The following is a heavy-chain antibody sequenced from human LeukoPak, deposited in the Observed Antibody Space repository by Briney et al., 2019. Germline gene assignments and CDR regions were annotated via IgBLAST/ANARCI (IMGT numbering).Heavy chain of an antibody. V-gene: IGHV3-7*03. D-gene: IGHD1-26*01. CDR1: GLTFINYW. J-gene: IGHJ4*02. CDR2: INRDGSGK. CDR3: ARVEYSGNGNLY. Sequence: GGSLRLSCAGSGLTFINYWMTWVRQVPGRGLEWVANINRDGSGKYYLPSVRGRFTISKDDAKDSLYLQMDSLRPEDTAIYYCARVEYSGNGNLYWGQGTLVTVSS.